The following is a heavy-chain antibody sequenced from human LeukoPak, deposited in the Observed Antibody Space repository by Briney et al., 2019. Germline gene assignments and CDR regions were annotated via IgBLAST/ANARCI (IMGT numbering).Heavy chain of an antibody. CDR3: ARNKYSYGLGV. Sequence: ASVKVSCKASGYTFTSYYMHWVRQAPGQGLEWMGIINPSGGSTSYAQKFQGRVTITRNTSISTAYMELSSLRSEDTAVYYCARNKYSYGLGVWGQGTLVTVSS. D-gene: IGHD5-18*01. J-gene: IGHJ4*02. V-gene: IGHV1-46*01. CDR1: GYTFTSYY. CDR2: INPSGGST.